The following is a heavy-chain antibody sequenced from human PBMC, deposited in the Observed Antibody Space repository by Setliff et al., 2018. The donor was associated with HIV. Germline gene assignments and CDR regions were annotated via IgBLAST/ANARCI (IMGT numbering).Heavy chain of an antibody. J-gene: IGHJ4*02. CDR2: INHSGST. D-gene: IGHD3-10*01. V-gene: IGHV4-34*01. Sequence: SETLSLTCAAYGGSFSAYYWSWIRQPPGKGLEWIGEINHSGSTNYNPSLKSRVTISVDTSKNQFSLKLSSVTAADTAVYHCASRPYGSQYYYNIFFDYWGQGTLVTVSS. CDR3: ASRPYGSQYYYNIFFDY. CDR1: GGSFSAYY.